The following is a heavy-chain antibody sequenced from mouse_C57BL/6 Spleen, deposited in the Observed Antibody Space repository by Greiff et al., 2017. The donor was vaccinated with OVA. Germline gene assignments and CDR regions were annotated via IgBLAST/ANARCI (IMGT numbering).Heavy chain of an antibody. Sequence: EVQGVESGGGLVKPGGSLKLSCAASGFTFSSYAMSWVRQTPEKRLEWVATISDGGSYTYYPDNVKGRFTISRDNAKNNLYLQMSHLKSEDTAMYYCARDWSYYYAMDYWGQGTSVTVSS. V-gene: IGHV5-4*01. J-gene: IGHJ4*01. CDR3: ARDWSYYYAMDY. CDR1: GFTFSSYA. CDR2: ISDGGSYT.